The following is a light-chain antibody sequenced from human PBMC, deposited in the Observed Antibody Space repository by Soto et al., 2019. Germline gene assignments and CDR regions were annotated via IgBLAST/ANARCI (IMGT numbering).Light chain of an antibody. Sequence: EIVLTQSPGILSLSPEERATLSCRASQSVSSSYLAWYQQKLGQAPRLLIYGASNRATGIPDRFSASGSGTDFTLTISRLEPEDFAVYYCQQYGSSPPYTFGQGTKLEIK. CDR1: QSVSSSY. CDR2: GAS. J-gene: IGKJ2*01. V-gene: IGKV3-20*01. CDR3: QQYGSSPPYT.